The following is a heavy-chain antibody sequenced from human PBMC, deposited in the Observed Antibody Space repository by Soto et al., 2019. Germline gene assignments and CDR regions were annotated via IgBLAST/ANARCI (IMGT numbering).Heavy chain of an antibody. J-gene: IGHJ6*02. CDR1: GYSFTNYW. Sequence: EVQLVQSGAEVKKPGESLKISCKGSGYSFTNYWIAWVRQMPGKGLEWMGIVYPDDSDTRYSPPFEGQVTISVDKSISTAYLQWSSLKASDTATYYCARRRMGIAAAEDGMDVWGQGTTVTVSS. D-gene: IGHD6-13*01. CDR2: VYPDDSDT. V-gene: IGHV5-51*01. CDR3: ARRRMGIAAAEDGMDV.